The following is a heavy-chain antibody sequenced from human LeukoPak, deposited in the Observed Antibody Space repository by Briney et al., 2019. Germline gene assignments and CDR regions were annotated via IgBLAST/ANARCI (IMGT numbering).Heavy chain of an antibody. J-gene: IGHJ6*03. V-gene: IGHV4-59*01. CDR2: IYYSGST. CDR1: GGSISSYY. Sequence: PSETLSLTCTVSGGSISSYYWSWIRQPPGKGLEWIGYIYYSGSTNYNPSLKSRVTISVDTSKNQFSLKLSSVTAADTAVYYCATATRYSNYDYYYHYMDVWGKGTTVTVSS. D-gene: IGHD4-11*01. CDR3: ATATRYSNYDYYYHYMDV.